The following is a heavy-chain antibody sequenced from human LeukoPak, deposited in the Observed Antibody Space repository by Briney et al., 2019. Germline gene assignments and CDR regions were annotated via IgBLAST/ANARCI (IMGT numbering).Heavy chain of an antibody. CDR3: AKVFLLGAVTGDFDY. Sequence: HTGGSLRLSCAASGFTFSSYAMNWVRQAPGKGLEWVSSISGNSKETYYADSVKGRFTISRDNSKNTLYLQMSSLRAEDTAVYHCAKVFLLGAVTGDFDYWGRGTLVTVSS. D-gene: IGHD6-19*01. V-gene: IGHV3-23*01. CDR2: ISGNSKET. J-gene: IGHJ4*02. CDR1: GFTFSSYA.